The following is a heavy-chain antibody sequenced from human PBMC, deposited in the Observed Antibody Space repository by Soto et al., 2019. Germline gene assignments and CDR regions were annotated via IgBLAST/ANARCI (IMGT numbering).Heavy chain of an antibody. CDR2: IYPGDSDT. CDR3: EGGLYSSGFGDY. D-gene: IGHD6-19*01. Sequence: EESLKISCKGSGYTFTSYWIGWVRQMPGKGLEWMGIIYPGDSDTRYSPSFQGQVTISADKSISTAYLQWSSLKASDTAMYYCEGGLYSSGFGDYWGKXTLGTVSS. CDR1: GYTFTSYW. V-gene: IGHV5-51*01. J-gene: IGHJ4*02.